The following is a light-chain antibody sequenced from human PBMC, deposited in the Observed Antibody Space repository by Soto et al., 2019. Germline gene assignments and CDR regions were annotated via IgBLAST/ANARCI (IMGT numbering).Light chain of an antibody. J-gene: IGKJ1*01. V-gene: IGKV3-20*01. CDR1: QSVNIH. Sequence: EIVMTQSPATLSVSPGERATLSCRASQSVNIHLAWYQQKPGQAPRLLIFDASFRGTGIPDRFSGSGSGADFTLTISRLEADDFAVYYCQHYGTSTWTFGQGTKVDIK. CDR2: DAS. CDR3: QHYGTSTWT.